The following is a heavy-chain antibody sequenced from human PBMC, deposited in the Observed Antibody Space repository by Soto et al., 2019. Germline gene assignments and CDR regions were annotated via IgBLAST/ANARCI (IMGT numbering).Heavy chain of an antibody. CDR3: ARGGWTAIPAAFDN. D-gene: IGHD2-2*02. CDR2: ISGSGGST. J-gene: IGHJ4*02. CDR1: GFTFSSYA. Sequence: GGSLRLSCAAPGFTFSSYAVSWVRQAPGKGLEWVSAISGSGGSTYYADSVKGRFTISRDNSKNTLYLQTNSLRAEDTAVYYCARGGWTAIPAAFDNWGQGTLVTVSS. V-gene: IGHV3-23*01.